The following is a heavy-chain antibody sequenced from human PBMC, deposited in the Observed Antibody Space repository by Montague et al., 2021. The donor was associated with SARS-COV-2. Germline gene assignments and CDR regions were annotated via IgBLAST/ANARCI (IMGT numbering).Heavy chain of an antibody. V-gene: IGHV4-59*01. Sequence: SETLSLTCTVSGASMSGSYWGWVRQPPGKGPERIGNIYSSGSTHYNPSPKSRVTISVDTSKSQFSLRLTSVTAADTAVYYCVREGRSSAYAMDYWGQGTLVTVSS. CDR2: IYSSGST. CDR1: GASMSGSY. CDR3: VREGRSSAYAMDY. J-gene: IGHJ4*02. D-gene: IGHD3-22*01.